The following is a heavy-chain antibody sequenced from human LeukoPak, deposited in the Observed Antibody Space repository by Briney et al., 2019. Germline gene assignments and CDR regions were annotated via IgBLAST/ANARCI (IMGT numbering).Heavy chain of an antibody. CDR3: ARMYGGYFQQ. CDR1: GGSFSGYY. Sequence: PSETLSLTCAVYGGSFSGYYWSWVRQPPGKGLEWIAEMNHSGTTNYNPSLKSRVTISVDTSKNQFSLKLSSVTAADTAVYYCARMYGGYFQQGGQDTLVTVSP. V-gene: IGHV4-34*01. J-gene: IGHJ1*01. D-gene: IGHD4-23*01. CDR2: MNHSGTT.